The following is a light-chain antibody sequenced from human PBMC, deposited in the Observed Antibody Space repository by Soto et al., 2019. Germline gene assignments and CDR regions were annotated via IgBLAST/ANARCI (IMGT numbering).Light chain of an antibody. CDR2: SAS. Sequence: DIQMTQSPSSLSASVGDRVTITCRASQYISTYLNWYRQKSGKAPEVLIYSASTLQSGVPSRFSGRGSGTDFTLTIIGLQSEDFATYYCQQSYTTHRTFGAGTRWIS. V-gene: IGKV1-39*01. CDR3: QQSYTTHRT. CDR1: QYISTY. J-gene: IGKJ4*02.